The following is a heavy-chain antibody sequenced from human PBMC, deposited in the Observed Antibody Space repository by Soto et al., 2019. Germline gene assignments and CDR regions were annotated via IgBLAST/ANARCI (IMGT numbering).Heavy chain of an antibody. J-gene: IGHJ4*02. Sequence: QVQLVESGGGVVQPGRSLRLSCAASGFTFSSYGMHWVRQAPGKGLEWVAVIWYDGSNKYYADSVKGRFTISRDNSKHTLYLQMNSLRAEDTAVYYCASGYYDFWSGYYSQFDYWGQGTLVTVSS. CDR3: ASGYYDFWSGYYSQFDY. D-gene: IGHD3-3*01. CDR1: GFTFSSYG. CDR2: IWYDGSNK. V-gene: IGHV3-33*01.